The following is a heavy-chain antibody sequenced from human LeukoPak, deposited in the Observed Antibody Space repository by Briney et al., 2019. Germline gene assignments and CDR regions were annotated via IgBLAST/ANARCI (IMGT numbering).Heavy chain of an antibody. V-gene: IGHV3-53*01. J-gene: IGHJ4*02. Sequence: GGSLRLSCAASGFTFNTYWMSWVRQSPGRGLEWLSSIYSGGATYYADSVKGRFTISRDHSNNSVSLQMTNLRVEDTAIYYCARGAYRISWPGIAYWGQGTLVTVST. CDR3: ARGAYRISWPGIAY. CDR1: GFTFNTYW. CDR2: IYSGGAT. D-gene: IGHD3-16*02.